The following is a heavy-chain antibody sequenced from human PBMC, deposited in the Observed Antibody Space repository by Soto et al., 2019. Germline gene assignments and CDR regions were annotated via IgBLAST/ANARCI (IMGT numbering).Heavy chain of an antibody. J-gene: IGHJ5*02. CDR1: GFTFSSFA. V-gene: IGHV3-23*01. CDR2: IGSDAGRT. CDR3: AKYLVAAVTAGQRWFDP. Sequence: PGGSLRLSCAASGFTFSSFAMSWVRQAPGKGLEWVAVIGSDAGRTHYADSVKDRFIGSRDNSKNTLYLQMGSLRVDDTAIYYCAKYLVAAVTAGQRWFDPWGQGTLVTVSS. D-gene: IGHD2-15*01.